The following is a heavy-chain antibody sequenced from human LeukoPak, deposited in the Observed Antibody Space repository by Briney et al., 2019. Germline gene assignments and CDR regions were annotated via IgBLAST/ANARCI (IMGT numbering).Heavy chain of an antibody. CDR2: IYHSGST. V-gene: IGHV4-38-2*02. CDR3: ARQYSTNWYDDRGWFDP. J-gene: IGHJ5*02. D-gene: IGHD6-13*01. Sequence: SETLSLTCSVSTYSISSAYYWGWIRQPPGKGLQWIGSIYHSGSTSYNPSLKSRVTISVDTSKNQFSLKLSSVTAADTAFHYCARQYSTNWYDDRGWFDPWGQGTLVTVSS. CDR1: TYSISSAYY.